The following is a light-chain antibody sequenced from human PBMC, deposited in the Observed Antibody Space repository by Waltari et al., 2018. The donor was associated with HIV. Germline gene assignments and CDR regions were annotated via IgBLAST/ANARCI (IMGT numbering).Light chain of an antibody. CDR1: SSNIGRNY. Sequence: QSVLTQPPSASGNPGQRVTIACSGSSSNIGRNYVYLYQPLPGTAPKLLIYTNNQRPAVVPDRFSCSKSGTSASLAISGLRSEDEADYYCAAWNDRPSGYVFGTGTKVTV. V-gene: IGLV1-47*01. J-gene: IGLJ1*01. CDR2: TNN. CDR3: AAWNDRPSGYV.